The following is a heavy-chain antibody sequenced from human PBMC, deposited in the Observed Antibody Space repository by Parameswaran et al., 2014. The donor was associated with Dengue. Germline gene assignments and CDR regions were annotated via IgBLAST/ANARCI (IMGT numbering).Heavy chain of an antibody. V-gene: IGHV1-2*02. J-gene: IGHJ4*02. CDR3: ARSEERELPAY. Sequence: WVRQAPGQGLEWMGWINPNSGGTNYAQKFQGRVTMTRDTSISTAYMELSRLRSDDTAVYYCARSEERELPAYWGQGTLVTVSS. CDR2: INPNSGGT. D-gene: IGHD1-26*01.